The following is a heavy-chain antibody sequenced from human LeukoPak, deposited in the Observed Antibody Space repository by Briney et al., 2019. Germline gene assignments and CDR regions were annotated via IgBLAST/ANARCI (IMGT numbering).Heavy chain of an antibody. CDR3: ARHWEL. V-gene: IGHV3-53*01. D-gene: IGHD1-26*01. Sequence: GGSLRLSCAASGFSASSNYMSWVRQAPGKGLEWVALIYSDETTYYADSVKGRFTISRDNSKSTLYLQMNSLRAEDTAVYYCARHWELRGQGTLVTVSS. J-gene: IGHJ4*02. CDR2: IYSDETT. CDR1: GFSASSNY.